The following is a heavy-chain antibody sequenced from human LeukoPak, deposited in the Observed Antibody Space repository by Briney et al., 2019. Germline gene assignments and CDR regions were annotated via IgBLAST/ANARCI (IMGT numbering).Heavy chain of an antibody. Sequence: GESLKISCRVSGYAFASYWIGWVRQVPGKGLEWMGIIYPADSDTRYSPSFQGQVTISVDESIRTAYLQWTNLKASDTAMYYCARLRFGDLDTFDVWGQGTMVTVSS. D-gene: IGHD4-17*01. CDR3: ARLRFGDLDTFDV. CDR1: GYAFASYW. J-gene: IGHJ3*01. V-gene: IGHV5-51*01. CDR2: IYPADSDT.